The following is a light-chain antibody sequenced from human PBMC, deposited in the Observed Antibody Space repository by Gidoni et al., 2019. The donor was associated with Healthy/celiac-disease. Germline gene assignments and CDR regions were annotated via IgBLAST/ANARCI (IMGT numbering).Light chain of an antibody. J-gene: IGKJ4*01. CDR1: QSVSSN. CDR2: GAS. CDR3: QQYNNWPPPLT. V-gene: IGKV3-15*01. Sequence: EIVMTQSPATLSVSPGERATLSCRASQSVSSNLAWYQKKPGQAPRLLIYGASSGSGTEFTLTISSLQSEDFAVDDCQQYNNWPPPLTFGGGTKVEIK.